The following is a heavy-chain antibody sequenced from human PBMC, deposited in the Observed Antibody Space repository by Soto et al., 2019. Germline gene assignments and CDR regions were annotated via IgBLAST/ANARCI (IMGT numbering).Heavy chain of an antibody. V-gene: IGHV1-8*01. Sequence: QVQLVQSGAEVKKPGASVKVSCKASGYTFTSYDINWVRQATGQGLEWMGWMNPNSGNTGYAQKFQGRVTMTRNTSISTAYMELSSLRSEDTAVYYCAKRGIMITFGGVIVNYYYGMDVWGQGTTVTVS. CDR1: GYTFTSYD. CDR3: AKRGIMITFGGVIVNYYYGMDV. J-gene: IGHJ6*02. CDR2: MNPNSGNT. D-gene: IGHD3-16*02.